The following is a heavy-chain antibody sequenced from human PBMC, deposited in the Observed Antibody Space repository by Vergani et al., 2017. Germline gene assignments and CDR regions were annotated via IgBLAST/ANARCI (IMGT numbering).Heavy chain of an antibody. D-gene: IGHD6-13*01. CDR3: ARVAAADKPQIFYWYFDL. V-gene: IGHV3-74*02. J-gene: IGHJ2*01. Sequence: EVQLVESGGGLVQPGGSLRLSCAASGFTFSSYDMNWVRQAPGKGLVWVSRINSDGSSTSYADSVKGRFTISRDNAKNTLYLQMNSLRAEDTAVYYCARVAAADKPQIFYWYFDLWGRGTLVTVSS. CDR1: GFTFSSYD. CDR2: INSDGSST.